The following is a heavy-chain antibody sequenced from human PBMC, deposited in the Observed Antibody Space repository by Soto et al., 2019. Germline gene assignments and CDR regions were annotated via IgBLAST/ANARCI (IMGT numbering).Heavy chain of an antibody. CDR1: GGSISSGGYY. V-gene: IGHV4-31*03. CDR3: ARGGIAGAGNWFDP. J-gene: IGHJ5*02. CDR2: IYYSGST. D-gene: IGHD6-13*01. Sequence: QVQLQESGPGLVKPSQTLSLTCTVSGGSISSGGYYWSWIRQHPGKGLEWIGYIYYSGSTYYNPFIMVRVTISIDTSKNQFWLKLSSVTAADTVVYYCARGGIAGAGNWFDPWGQGTLVTVSS.